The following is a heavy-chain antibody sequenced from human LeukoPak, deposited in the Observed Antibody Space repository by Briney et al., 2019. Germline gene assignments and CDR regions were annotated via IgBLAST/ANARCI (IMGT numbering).Heavy chain of an antibody. J-gene: IGHJ6*03. Sequence: GGSLRLSCAASGFTFSNAWMSWVPQAPGKGLEWVGRIKSKTDGGTTDYAAPVKGRFTISRDDSKNTLYLQMNSLKTEDTAVYYCTTDRRYDILTVDYYYMDVWGKGTTVTVSS. D-gene: IGHD3-9*01. CDR3: TTDRRYDILTVDYYYMDV. CDR2: IKSKTDGGTT. CDR1: GFTFSNAW. V-gene: IGHV3-15*01.